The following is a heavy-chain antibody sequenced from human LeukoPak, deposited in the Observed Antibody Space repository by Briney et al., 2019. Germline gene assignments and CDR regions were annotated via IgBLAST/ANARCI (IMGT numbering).Heavy chain of an antibody. J-gene: IGHJ6*03. CDR3: AKTIVVVPAASPYHYYMDV. D-gene: IGHD2-2*01. CDR2: IIPIFGTA. Sequence: SVKVSCKASGGTFSSYAISWVRQAPGQGLEWMGGIIPIFGTANYAQKFQGRVTITADESTSTAYMELSSLRSEDTAVYYCAKTIVVVPAASPYHYYMDVWGKGTTVTVSS. CDR1: GGTFSSYA. V-gene: IGHV1-69*13.